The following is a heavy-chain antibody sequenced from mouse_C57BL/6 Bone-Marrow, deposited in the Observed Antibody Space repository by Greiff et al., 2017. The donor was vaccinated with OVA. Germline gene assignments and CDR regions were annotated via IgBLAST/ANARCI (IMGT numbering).Heavy chain of an antibody. J-gene: IGHJ1*03. D-gene: IGHD2-3*01. CDR2: INSNGGST. V-gene: IGHV5-2*01. CDR3: ARQGWYWYFDF. CDR1: DYEFPSHD. Sequence: DVQLVESGGGFVQPGESLKLSCESNDYEFPSHDMSWVRKTPEQRLELVAAINSNGGSTYYTDTMERQVIISRYNTKNTLYLQMSSLRSEDTALYDCARQGWYWYFDFWGTGTTVTVSS.